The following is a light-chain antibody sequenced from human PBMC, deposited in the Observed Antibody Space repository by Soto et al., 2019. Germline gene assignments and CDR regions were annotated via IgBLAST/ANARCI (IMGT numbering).Light chain of an antibody. CDR2: GASS. CDR1: QSVSGN. CDR3: QQYNKWPLT. Sequence: EIVMTQSPATLSVSPGERATLSCRASQSVSGNLAWYPQTPGQAPRLLIYGASSTRATGIPARFSGSGSRTEFTLTISSLQSEDFAVYYCQQYNKWPLTFGGGTKVDIK. J-gene: IGKJ4*01. V-gene: IGKV3-15*01.